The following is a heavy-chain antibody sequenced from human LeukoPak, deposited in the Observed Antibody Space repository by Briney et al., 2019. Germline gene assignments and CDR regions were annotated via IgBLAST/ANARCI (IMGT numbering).Heavy chain of an antibody. V-gene: IGHV5-51*01. CDR2: IYPGDSNT. D-gene: IGHD3-3*01. CDR1: RYSFTNYW. J-gene: IGHJ4*02. CDR3: ARQYYDFWSGPFDY. Sequence: GESLKISCKDSRYSFTNYWIGWVRQMPGKGLEWMGIIYPGDSNTTYSPSFQGQVTISADKSISTAYLQWSSLKASDTAMYYCARQYYDFWSGPFDYWGQGTLVTVSS.